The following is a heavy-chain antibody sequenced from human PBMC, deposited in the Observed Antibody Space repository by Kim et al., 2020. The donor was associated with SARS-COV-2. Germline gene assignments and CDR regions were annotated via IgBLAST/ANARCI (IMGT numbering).Heavy chain of an antibody. CDR3: ANQDSWVFDI. CDR1: GGSISSSNYY. Sequence: SETLSLTCTVSGGSISSSNYYWGWIRQPPGKGLEWIGSIYYSGSTYYNPSLKSRVTISVDTSKNQFSLKLTSVTAADTAVYYCANQDSWVFDIWGQGTMVTVSS. CDR2: IYYSGST. V-gene: IGHV4-39*01. J-gene: IGHJ3*02.